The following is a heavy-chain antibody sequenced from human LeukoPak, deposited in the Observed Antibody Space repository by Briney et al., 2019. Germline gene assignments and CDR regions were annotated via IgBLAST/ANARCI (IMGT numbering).Heavy chain of an antibody. J-gene: IGHJ3*02. CDR3: ARVVNWNDGPDAFDI. D-gene: IGHD1-20*01. CDR1: GGSISSSSYY. V-gene: IGHV4-39*07. CDR2: IYYSGST. Sequence: SQTLSLTCTVSGGSISSSSYYWGWIRQPPGKGLEWIGSIYYSGSTYYNPSLKSRVTISVDTSKNQFSLKLSSVTAADTAVYYCARVVNWNDGPDAFDIWGQGTMVTVSS.